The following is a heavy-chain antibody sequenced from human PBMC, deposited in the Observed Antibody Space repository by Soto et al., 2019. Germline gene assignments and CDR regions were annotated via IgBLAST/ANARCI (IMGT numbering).Heavy chain of an antibody. CDR1: GDTFSSHT. CDR2: IIPMLGIA. D-gene: IGHD4-17*01. V-gene: IGHV1-69*08. CDR3: ARDENGDLGDY. Sequence: QVQLVQSEAEVKKPGSSVKVSCKASGDTFSSHTFSWVRQAPGQGLEWMGRIIPMLGIANYAQRFQGKVTITADISTTTAHMELTSLKSDDTAVYYCARDENGDLGDYWGQGTLVTVSS. J-gene: IGHJ4*02.